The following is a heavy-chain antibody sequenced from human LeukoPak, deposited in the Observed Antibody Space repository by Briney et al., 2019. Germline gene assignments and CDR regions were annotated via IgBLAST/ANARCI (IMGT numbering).Heavy chain of an antibody. CDR1: GFTFSNAW. D-gene: IGHD5-18*01. CDR2: IKSKTDGGTT. CDR3: TTPGRGYSYGYSNWFDP. V-gene: IGHV3-15*01. J-gene: IGHJ5*02. Sequence: GGSLRLSCAASGFTFSNAWMSWVRQAPGKGLEWVGRIKSKTDGGTTDYAAPVKGRFTISRDDSKNTLYLQMNSLKTEDTAVYYCTTPGRGYSYGYSNWFDPWGQGTLVTVSS.